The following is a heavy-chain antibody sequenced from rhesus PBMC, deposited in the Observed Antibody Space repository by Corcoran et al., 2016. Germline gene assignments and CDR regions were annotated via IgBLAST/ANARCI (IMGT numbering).Heavy chain of an antibody. CDR2: IYGSGGGT. CDR1: GGSISDDYY. V-gene: IGHV4-106*01. D-gene: IGHD4-23*01. Sequence: QVQLQESGPGLVKPSETLSLTCAVSGGSISDDYYWSWIRQPPGKGLEWIGYIYGSGGGTNYNPSLKNRVTISIDTSKNQSSLKLSSVTAADTAVYDCAREYSNYGYFDYWGQGVLVTVSS. CDR3: AREYSNYGYFDY. J-gene: IGHJ4*01.